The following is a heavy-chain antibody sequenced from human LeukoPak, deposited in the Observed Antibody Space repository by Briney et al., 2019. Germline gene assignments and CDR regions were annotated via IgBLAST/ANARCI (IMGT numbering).Heavy chain of an antibody. CDR3: ARAHENFKYYYDSSGYYYGWFDP. Sequence: ASVTVSCKASGYTFTSYGISWVRQAPGQGLEWMGWISAYNGNTNYAQKLQGRVTMTTDTSTSTAYMELRSLRSDDTAVYYCARAHENFKYYYDSSGYYYGWFDPWGQGTLVTVSS. V-gene: IGHV1-18*01. CDR1: GYTFTSYG. CDR2: ISAYNGNT. D-gene: IGHD3-22*01. J-gene: IGHJ5*02.